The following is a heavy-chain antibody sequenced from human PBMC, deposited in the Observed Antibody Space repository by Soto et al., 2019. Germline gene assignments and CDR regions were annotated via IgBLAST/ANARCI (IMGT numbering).Heavy chain of an antibody. D-gene: IGHD2-15*01. V-gene: IGHV4-59*01. CDR2: ISDSGDT. CDR1: GDSIIRSF. J-gene: IGHJ3*02. Sequence: QVQLQESGPRLVKSSETLSLVCSVSGDSIIRSFWGWIRQSPGKGLQYIGYISDSGDTDYDPALKSRVTISVDTSKNQFSLKLTSVTAADTAVYYCARGAGDFSGQDSFDIWGQGTMVTVSS. CDR3: ARGAGDFSGQDSFDI.